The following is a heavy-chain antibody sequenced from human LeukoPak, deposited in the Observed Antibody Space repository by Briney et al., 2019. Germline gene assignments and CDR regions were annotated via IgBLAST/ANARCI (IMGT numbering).Heavy chain of an antibody. CDR1: GGSISSGGYY. V-gene: IGHV4-31*03. J-gene: IGHJ4*02. Sequence: SETLSLTCTVSGGSISSGGYYWSWIRQHPGKGLEWIGYIYYSGSTYYNLSLKSRVTVSVDTSKNQFSLKLSSVTAADTAVYYCAGGRGQVTTFDYWGQGTLVTVSS. CDR3: AGGRGQVTTFDY. CDR2: IYYSGST. D-gene: IGHD4-17*01.